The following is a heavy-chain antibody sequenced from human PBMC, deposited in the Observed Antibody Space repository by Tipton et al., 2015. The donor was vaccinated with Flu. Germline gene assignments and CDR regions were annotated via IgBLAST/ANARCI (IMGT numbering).Heavy chain of an antibody. Sequence: TLSLTCTVSRGSVSSGSYYWGWIRQPPGKGLEWIGSIYYSGSTYYNPSLKSRVTISVDTSKNQFSLKLSSVTAADTTVYYCARRRGILNWYFDLWGRGTLVTVSS. V-gene: IGHV4-39*01. CDR2: IYYSGST. D-gene: IGHD1-14*01. J-gene: IGHJ2*01. CDR1: RGSVSSGSYY. CDR3: ARRRGILNWYFDL.